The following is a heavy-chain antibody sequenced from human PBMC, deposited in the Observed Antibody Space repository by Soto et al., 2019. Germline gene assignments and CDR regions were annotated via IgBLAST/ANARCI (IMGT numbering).Heavy chain of an antibody. CDR1: GFTFSSYS. D-gene: IGHD3-22*01. Sequence: GGSLRLSCAASGFTFSSYSMNWVRQAPGKGLEWVSSISSSSSYIYYADSVKGRFTISRDNAKNSLYLQMNSLRAEDTAVYYCARGLYYYDSSGYYSLWGQGTLVTVSS. V-gene: IGHV3-21*01. CDR2: ISSSSSYI. J-gene: IGHJ4*02. CDR3: ARGLYYYDSSGYYSL.